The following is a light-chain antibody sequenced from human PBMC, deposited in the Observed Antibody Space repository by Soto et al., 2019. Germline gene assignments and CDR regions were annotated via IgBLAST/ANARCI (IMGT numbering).Light chain of an antibody. V-gene: IGKV3-15*01. Sequence: EIVLTQSPATLSLSPGERATLSCRASQSVSSYLAWYQHKPGQAPRLLIHGASTRATGIPARFSGSGSGTEFTLTISSLQSEDFAVYYCHQYNIRPWTFGHGTKVDIK. J-gene: IGKJ1*01. CDR3: HQYNIRPWT. CDR2: GAS. CDR1: QSVSSY.